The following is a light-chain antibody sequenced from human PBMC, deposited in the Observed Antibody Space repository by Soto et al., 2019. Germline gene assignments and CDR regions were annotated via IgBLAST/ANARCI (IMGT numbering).Light chain of an antibody. J-gene: IGKJ2*01. V-gene: IGKV3-20*01. CDR1: QSVSNSF. CDR2: GAS. Sequence: ELVLTQSPGTLSLSPGERATLSCRASQSVSNSFLAWYQQRPGQAPRVLIYGASSRATGIPDRFSGSGSGTDFTLTISILEPEDCAVYYCQQYDSSPYTFGQGTKLEIK. CDR3: QQYDSSPYT.